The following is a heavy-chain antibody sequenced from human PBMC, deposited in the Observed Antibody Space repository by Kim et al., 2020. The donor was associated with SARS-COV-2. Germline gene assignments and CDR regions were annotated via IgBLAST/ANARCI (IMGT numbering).Heavy chain of an antibody. V-gene: IGHV3-23*01. J-gene: IGHJ5*02. D-gene: IGHD3-3*01. CDR1: GFNFDSYA. Sequence: GGSLRLSCAASGFNFDSYAMSWVRQAPGKGLEWVSGIVGSAGTSYATSVRGRFTISRDSSKNKVHLQMNSLRAEDTAIYYCAKDRVSGDGFWEFDHWGQGTLVTVSS. CDR3: AKDRVSGDGFWEFDH. CDR2: IVGSAGT.